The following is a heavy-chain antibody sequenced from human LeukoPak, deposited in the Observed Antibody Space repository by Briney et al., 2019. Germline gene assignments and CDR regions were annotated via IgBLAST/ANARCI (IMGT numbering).Heavy chain of an antibody. CDR2: ISAYNGNT. CDR3: ARHPSSWYGDYYYYMDV. J-gene: IGHJ6*03. V-gene: IGHV1-18*01. CDR1: GYTFTSYG. Sequence: ASVKVSCKASGYTFTSYGISWVRQAPGQGLEWMGWISAYNGNTNYAQKLQGRVTMTTDTSTSTAYMELRSLRSDDTAVYYCARHPSSWYGDYYYYMDVWGKGTTVTVSS. D-gene: IGHD6-13*01.